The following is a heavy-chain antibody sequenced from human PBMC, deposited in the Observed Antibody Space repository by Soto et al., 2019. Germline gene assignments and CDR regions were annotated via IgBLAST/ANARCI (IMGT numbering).Heavy chain of an antibody. Sequence: EVQLVESGGGLVKPGWSLRLSCAASGFTFSNAWMNWVRQAPGKGLEWVGRIKSKTDGGTTDYAAPVKGRFTISRDDSKNTLYLQMNSLKTEDTAVYYCTTDYCSGGSCYMDVWGQGTTVTVSS. V-gene: IGHV3-15*07. CDR2: IKSKTDGGTT. CDR3: TTDYCSGGSCYMDV. CDR1: GFTFSNAW. D-gene: IGHD2-15*01. J-gene: IGHJ6*02.